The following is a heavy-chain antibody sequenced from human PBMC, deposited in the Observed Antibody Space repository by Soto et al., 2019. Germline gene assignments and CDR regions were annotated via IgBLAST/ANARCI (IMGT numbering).Heavy chain of an antibody. CDR2: ISDSGGST. CDR3: AKDYGSGSYGP. D-gene: IGHD3-10*01. V-gene: IGHV3-23*01. J-gene: IGHJ5*02. CDR1: GFTFSDYA. Sequence: EVQLLESGGGLVQPGGSLRLSCAASGFTFSDYAMGWVRQAPGKGLEWVSSISDSGGSTYYADSVKGRFTISRDNSKNTLYLHMNSLRAEDTAVYYCAKDYGSGSYGPWGQGTPVTVSS.